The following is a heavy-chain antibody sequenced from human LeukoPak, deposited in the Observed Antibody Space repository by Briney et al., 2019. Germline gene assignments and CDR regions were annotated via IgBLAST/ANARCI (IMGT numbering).Heavy chain of an antibody. CDR3: ARDGAYCSGGSCYSAGYFDY. J-gene: IGHJ4*02. CDR2: ISFDGSKK. CDR1: GFTFSNYG. D-gene: IGHD2-15*01. Sequence: GRSLRLSCAASGFTFSNYGMHWVRQAPGKGLEWVSVISFDGSKKYYADFEKGRFPISRDNSKNTLYLQMNSLGAEDAAVYYCARDGAYCSGGSCYSAGYFDYWGQGTLVTVSS. V-gene: IGHV3-30*14.